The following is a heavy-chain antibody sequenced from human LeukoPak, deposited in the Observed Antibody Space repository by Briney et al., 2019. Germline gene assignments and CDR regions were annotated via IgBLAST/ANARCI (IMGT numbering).Heavy chain of an antibody. J-gene: IGHJ5*02. CDR1: GYTFTSYD. CDR3: ARDYGGNPGWFDP. Sequence: ASVKVSCKASGYTFTSYDMNWVRQATGQGLEWLGWMNPNSGNTGYAQKFQGRVTMTRNTSISTAYMELSSLRSEDTAVYHCARDYGGNPGWFDPWGQGTLVTVSS. CDR2: MNPNSGNT. D-gene: IGHD4-23*01. V-gene: IGHV1-8*01.